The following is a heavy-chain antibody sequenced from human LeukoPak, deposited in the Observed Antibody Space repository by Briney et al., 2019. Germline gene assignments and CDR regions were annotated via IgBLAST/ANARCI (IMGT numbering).Heavy chain of an antibody. D-gene: IGHD6-6*01. J-gene: IGHJ4*02. V-gene: IGHV1-69*13. Sequence: GASVKVSCKASGYTFTSYAISWVRQAPGQGLEWMGGIIPIFGTANYAQKFQGRVTITADESTSTAYMELSSLRSEDTAVYYCAAPMTYALVDFYPYYWGQGTLVTVSS. CDR2: IIPIFGTA. CDR3: AAPMTYALVDFYPYY. CDR1: GYTFTSYA.